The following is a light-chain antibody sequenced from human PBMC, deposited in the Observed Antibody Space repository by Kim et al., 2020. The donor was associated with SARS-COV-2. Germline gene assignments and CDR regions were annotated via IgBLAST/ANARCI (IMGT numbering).Light chain of an antibody. CDR3: QQYGSSSYT. J-gene: IGKJ2*01. CDR1: QSVSSSY. Sequence: EIVLTQSPGTLSLSPGERATLSCRASQSVSSSYLAWYQQKPGQAPRLLIYVASSSATGIPDRFSGSGSGTDFTLTISRLEPEDFAVYYCQQYGSSSYTFGQGTKL. V-gene: IGKV3-20*01. CDR2: VAS.